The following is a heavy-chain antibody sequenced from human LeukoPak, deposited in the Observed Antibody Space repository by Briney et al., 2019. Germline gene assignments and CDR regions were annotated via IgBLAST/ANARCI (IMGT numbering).Heavy chain of an antibody. CDR3: AKDQGQAVVPRRFDY. D-gene: IGHD2-2*01. J-gene: IGHJ4*02. CDR1: GFMFSNFA. CDR2: IYYSGGNT. V-gene: IGHV3-23*01. Sequence: QTGGSLRLSCAASGFMFSNFAMSWVRQAPGKGLEWVSTIYYSGGNTYSADSVKGRFTISRDNAKNTLSLQMNSLRAEDTAVYYCAKDQGQAVVPRRFDYWGQGTLVTVSS.